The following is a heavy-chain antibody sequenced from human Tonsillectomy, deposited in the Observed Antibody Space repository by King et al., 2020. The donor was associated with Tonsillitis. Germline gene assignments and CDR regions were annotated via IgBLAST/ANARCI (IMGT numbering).Heavy chain of an antibody. V-gene: IGHV3-53*01. Sequence: VQLVESGEGLIQPGGSLRLSCAASGVNVSSNYMSWVRQAPGRGLEWVSVIYRGGSTYYADSVKARFTVSRDKFKNTVDLQMNSLRAEDTAVYYCARDRGMTGSYWYFDLWGRGTLVTVSS. CDR1: GVNVSSNY. CDR3: ARDRGMTGSYWYFDL. D-gene: IGHD3-9*01. J-gene: IGHJ2*01. CDR2: IYRGGST.